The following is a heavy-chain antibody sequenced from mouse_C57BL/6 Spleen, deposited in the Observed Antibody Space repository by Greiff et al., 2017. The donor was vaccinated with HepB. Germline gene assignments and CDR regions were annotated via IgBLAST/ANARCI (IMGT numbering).Heavy chain of an antibody. V-gene: IGHV5-4*03. D-gene: IGHD1-2*01. Sequence: EVMLVESGGGLVKPGGSLKLSCAASGFTFSSYAMSWVRQTPEKRLEWVATISDGGSYTYYPDNVKGRFTISRDNAKNNLYLQMSHLKSEDTAMYYCARVKRTLLRGHFDVWGTGTTVTVSS. CDR1: GFTFSSYA. J-gene: IGHJ1*03. CDR3: ARVKRTLLRGHFDV. CDR2: ISDGGSYT.